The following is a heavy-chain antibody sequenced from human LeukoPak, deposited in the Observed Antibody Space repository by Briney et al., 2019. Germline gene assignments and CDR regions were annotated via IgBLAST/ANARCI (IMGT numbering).Heavy chain of an antibody. J-gene: IGHJ4*02. Sequence: GGSLRLSCAASGFTFSSYAMSWVRQAPEKGLEWVSAISGSGGSTYYADSVKGRFTISRDNSKNTLYLQMNSLRAEDTAVYYCAKAYLHYDILTGSDYWGQGTLVTVSS. D-gene: IGHD3-9*01. CDR2: ISGSGGST. V-gene: IGHV3-23*01. CDR1: GFTFSSYA. CDR3: AKAYLHYDILTGSDY.